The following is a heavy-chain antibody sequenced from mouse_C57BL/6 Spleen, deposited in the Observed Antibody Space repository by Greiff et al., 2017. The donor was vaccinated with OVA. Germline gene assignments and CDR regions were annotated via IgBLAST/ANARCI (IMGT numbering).Heavy chain of an antibody. Sequence: EVQLQQSGPELVKPGASVKISCKASGYTFTDYYMNWVKQSHGKSLEWIGDINPNNGGTSYNQKFKGKATLTVDKSSSTAYMELRSLTSEDSAVYYCALEEEYSNYGAYWGQGTLVTVSA. CDR2: INPNNGGT. D-gene: IGHD2-5*01. CDR1: GYTFTDYY. J-gene: IGHJ3*01. V-gene: IGHV1-26*01. CDR3: ALEEEYSNYGAY.